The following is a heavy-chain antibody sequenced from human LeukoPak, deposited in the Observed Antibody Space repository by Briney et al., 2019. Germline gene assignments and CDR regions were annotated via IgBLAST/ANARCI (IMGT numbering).Heavy chain of an antibody. CDR2: INPDSGGT. V-gene: IGHV1-2*06. D-gene: IGHD2-2*01. CDR1: GYTFSGYY. CDR3: ARGGGYCSSTSCYLYHMDV. Sequence: ASVKFSCKASGYTFSGYYMHWVRQAPGQGLEWMGRINPDSGGTNYAQKFQGRVTMTRDTSISTAYMELRRLRSDDTAVYYCARGGGYCSSTSCYLYHMDVWGKGTTVTVSS. J-gene: IGHJ6*03.